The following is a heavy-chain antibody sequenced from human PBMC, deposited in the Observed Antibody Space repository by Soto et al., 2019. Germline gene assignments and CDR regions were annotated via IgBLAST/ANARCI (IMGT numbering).Heavy chain of an antibody. CDR3: ARGGYSYGQLVY. J-gene: IGHJ4*02. CDR2: IYYSGST. CDR1: GGSISSGGYY. Sequence: TLSLTCTVSGGSISSGGYYWSWIRQHPGKGLEWIGYIYYSGSTYYNPSLKSRVTISVDTSKNQFSLKLSSVTAADTAVYYCARGGYSYGQLVYWGQGTLVTVSS. V-gene: IGHV4-31*03. D-gene: IGHD5-18*01.